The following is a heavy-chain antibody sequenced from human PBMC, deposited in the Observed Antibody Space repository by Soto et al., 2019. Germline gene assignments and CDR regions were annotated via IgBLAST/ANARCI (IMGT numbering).Heavy chain of an antibody. V-gene: IGHV4-30-4*01. J-gene: IGHJ2*01. Sequence: QVQLQESGPGLVKPSQTLSLTCTVSGGSSSSGDYYWSWIRQPPGKGLEWIGYIYYSGSPYYNPSLTSRVTIAVDTAKNQCSPKRCSVTAADTAVYYCASELITMIEEAHCDLWGRGTLVTVSS. D-gene: IGHD3-22*01. CDR3: ASELITMIEEAHCDL. CDR2: IYYSGSP. CDR1: GGSSSSGDYY.